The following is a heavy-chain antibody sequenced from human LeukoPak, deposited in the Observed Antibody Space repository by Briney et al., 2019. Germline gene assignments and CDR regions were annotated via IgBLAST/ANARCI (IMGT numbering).Heavy chain of an antibody. V-gene: IGHV3-66*02. Sequence: GSLRLSCAASGFTVSGTYMSWVRQAPGKGLEWVSIIYTGDSTYYADSVKGRFTISRDNSKNTLYLQMNSLRPEDTAVYYCAKRGPAVYDLWGQGTLVTVSS. CDR1: GFTVSGTY. CDR2: IYTGDST. J-gene: IGHJ4*02. CDR3: AKRGPAVYDL.